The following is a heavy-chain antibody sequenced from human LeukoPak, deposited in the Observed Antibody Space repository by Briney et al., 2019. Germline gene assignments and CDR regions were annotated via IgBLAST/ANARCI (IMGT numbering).Heavy chain of an antibody. D-gene: IGHD3-3*01. CDR1: GFTFSSHA. J-gene: IGHJ4*02. CDR2: ITNDNGDT. Sequence: SGGSLRLSCAASGFTFSSHAMSWVRQAPEKGLEWVSSITNDNGDTFYADSVKGRFTISRDDSKNTLSLQMHNLRAEDTAVYYCARGRGLGVVSPYFDYWGQGTLVTVSS. CDR3: ARGRGLGVVSPYFDY. V-gene: IGHV3-23*01.